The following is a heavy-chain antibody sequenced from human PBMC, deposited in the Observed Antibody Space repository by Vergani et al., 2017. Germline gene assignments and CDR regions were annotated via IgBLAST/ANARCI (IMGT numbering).Heavy chain of an antibody. CDR1: GFTSSYYG. J-gene: IGHJ1*01. D-gene: IGHD1-1*01. V-gene: IGHV3-30*03. CDR2: ISYDGTQK. Sequence: QVHLVESGGGGVKPGRSLRLSCVVSGFTSSYYGMHWVRQAPGKGLEWVAVISYDGTQKYYADSVKGRFTISRDNSKSTLYLQMNSLRTEDTAVYYCATKSCGTPGCQIGYFREWGQGTLVTVSS. CDR3: ATKSCGTPGCQIGYFRE.